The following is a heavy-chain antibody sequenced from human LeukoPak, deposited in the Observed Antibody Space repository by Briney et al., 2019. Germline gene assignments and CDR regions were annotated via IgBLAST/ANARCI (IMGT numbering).Heavy chain of an antibody. CDR2: IYTSGST. CDR3: ASGGYSYGSDY. CDR1: GGSISSYY. D-gene: IGHD5-18*01. Sequence: SETLSLTCTVSGGSISSYYWSWIRQPAGKGLEWTGRIYTSGSTNYNPSLKSRVTMSVDTSKNQFSLKLSSVTAADTAVYYCASGGYSYGSDYWGQGTLVTVSS. V-gene: IGHV4-4*07. J-gene: IGHJ4*02.